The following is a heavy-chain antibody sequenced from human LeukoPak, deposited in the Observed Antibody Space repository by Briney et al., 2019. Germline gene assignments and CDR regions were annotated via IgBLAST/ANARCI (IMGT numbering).Heavy chain of an antibody. Sequence: PSQTLSLTCTVSGGSISSYYWSWIRQPPGKGLEWVGYIYYSGSTNYNPSLKSRVTISVDTSKNQFSLKLSSVTAADTAVYYCARDPGYCSGGSCYSSWFDPWGKGTLVTVSS. CDR1: GGSISSYY. CDR3: ARDPGYCSGGSCYSSWFDP. D-gene: IGHD2-15*01. J-gene: IGHJ5*02. V-gene: IGHV4-59*01. CDR2: IYYSGST.